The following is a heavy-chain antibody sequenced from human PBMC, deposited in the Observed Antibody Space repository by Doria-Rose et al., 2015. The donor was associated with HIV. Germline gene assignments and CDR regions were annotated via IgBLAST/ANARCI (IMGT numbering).Heavy chain of an antibody. CDR3: ARIKSSRWYHKYYFDF. CDR1: GVSLSSPGMV. D-gene: IGHD6-13*01. CDR2: IFSDDER. V-gene: IGHV2-26*01. J-gene: IGHJ4*02. Sequence: QITLKESGPVLVKPTETLTLTCTVSGVSLSSPGMVGTRIGKPPGKPLKWLANIFSDDERSSKTSLKSRLTISRGTSKSQVVLTMTDMDPVDTATYYCARIKSSRWYHKYYFDFWGQGTLVIVSA.